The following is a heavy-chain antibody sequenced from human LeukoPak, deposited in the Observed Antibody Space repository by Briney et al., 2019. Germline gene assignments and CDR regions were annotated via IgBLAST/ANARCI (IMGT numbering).Heavy chain of an antibody. CDR2: IYYSGST. J-gene: IGHJ3*02. D-gene: IGHD3-10*01. CDR3: ARVEYYGSGSYYRAAFDI. V-gene: IGHV4-31*03. CDR1: GGSISSGGYY. Sequence: KPSETLSLTCTVSGGSISSGGYYWSWIRQHPGKGLEWIGYIYYSGSTYYNPFLKSRVTISVDTSKNQFSLKLSSVTAADAAVYYCARVEYYGSGSYYRAAFDIWGQGTMVTVSS.